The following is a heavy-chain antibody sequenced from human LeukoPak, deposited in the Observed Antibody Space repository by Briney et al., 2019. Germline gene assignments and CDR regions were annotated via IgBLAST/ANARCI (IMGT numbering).Heavy chain of an antibody. CDR1: GLTFSSYS. Sequence: GGSLRLSCAASGLTFSSYSMNWVRQAPGKGLEWVSAISGSGGSTYYADSVKGRFTISRDNSKNTLYLQMNSLRAEDTAVYYCAKDDDYGDYEPDYWGQGTLVTVSS. J-gene: IGHJ4*02. CDR3: AKDDDYGDYEPDY. D-gene: IGHD4-17*01. CDR2: ISGSGGST. V-gene: IGHV3-23*01.